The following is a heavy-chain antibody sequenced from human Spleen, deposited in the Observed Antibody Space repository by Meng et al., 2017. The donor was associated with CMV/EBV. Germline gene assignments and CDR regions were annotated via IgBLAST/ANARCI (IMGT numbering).Heavy chain of an antibody. CDR3: ARDGVRSD. CDR2: IHDSGST. D-gene: IGHD3-3*01. V-gene: IGHV4-31*03. J-gene: IGHJ4*02. Sequence: LTCTVSGDSISGAGYYWSWLRQLPGKGLEWIGYIHDSGSTYYNPSLKRRLNMSVDTSKSQFSMKLTSVTAADTAVYYCARDGVRSDWGQGTLVTVS. CDR1: GDSISGAGYY.